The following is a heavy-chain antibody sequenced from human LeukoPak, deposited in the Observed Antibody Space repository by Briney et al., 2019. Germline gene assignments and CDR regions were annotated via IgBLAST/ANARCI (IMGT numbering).Heavy chain of an antibody. V-gene: IGHV3-30*04. CDR2: ISYDGSNK. D-gene: IGHD3-10*01. Sequence: PGGSLRLSCAASGFTFSSYAMHWVRQAPGKGLEWVAVISYDGSNKYYADSVKGRFTISRDNSKNTLYLQVNSLRAEDTAVYYCARDHYGSGTTTLDYWGQGTLVTVSS. J-gene: IGHJ4*02. CDR1: GFTFSSYA. CDR3: ARDHYGSGTTTLDY.